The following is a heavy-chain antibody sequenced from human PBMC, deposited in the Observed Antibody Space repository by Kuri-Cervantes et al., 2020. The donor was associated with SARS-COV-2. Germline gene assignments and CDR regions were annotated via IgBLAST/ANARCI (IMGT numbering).Heavy chain of an antibody. CDR2: IGPSGTTK. J-gene: IGHJ4*02. D-gene: IGHD2-15*01. CDR1: GFIFSDYY. V-gene: IGHV3-11*04. Sequence: GGSLRLSCTASGFIFSDYYMTWIRQAPGKGLEWVSNIGPSGTTKYYADSVKGRCTISRDNAKNSLYLQMNSLRAEDTAVYYCARDYTGVVEGYYFDYWGQGTLVTVSS. CDR3: ARDYTGVVEGYYFDY.